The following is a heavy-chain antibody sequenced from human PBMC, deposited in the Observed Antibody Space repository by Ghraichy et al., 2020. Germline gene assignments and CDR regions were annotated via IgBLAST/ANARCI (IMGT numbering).Heavy chain of an antibody. J-gene: IGHJ6*03. D-gene: IGHD6-19*01. CDR3: ASLRGMGIVSSHYNQYYLDV. Sequence: SVKVSCKASGARFYNSITSWVRQAPVQGLEWMGRIIPILGTTNYAQKFHDRVAITADKSTTTAYMELSSLRSEDTAVYYCASLRGMGIVSSHYNQYYLDVWGKGTTVIVSS. CDR1: GARFYNSI. V-gene: IGHV1-69*08. CDR2: IIPILGTT.